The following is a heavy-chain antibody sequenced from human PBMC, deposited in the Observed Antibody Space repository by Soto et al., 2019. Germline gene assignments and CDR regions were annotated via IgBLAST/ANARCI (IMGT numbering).Heavy chain of an antibody. CDR1: GYTFTGYY. CDR2: INPNSGGT. CDR3: ARGARVLRYFDWLSHFDY. V-gene: IGHV1-2*04. Sequence: ASVKVSCKASGYTFTGYYMHWVRQAPGQGLEWMGWINPNSGGTNYAQKFQGWVTMTRDTSISTAYMELSRLRSDDTAVYYCARGARVLRYFDWLSHFDYWGQRTLVTVSS. J-gene: IGHJ4*02. D-gene: IGHD3-9*01.